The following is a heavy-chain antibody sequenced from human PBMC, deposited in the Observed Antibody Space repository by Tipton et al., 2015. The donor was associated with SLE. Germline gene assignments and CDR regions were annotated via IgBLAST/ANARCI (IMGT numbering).Heavy chain of an antibody. V-gene: IGHV3-21*04. CDR3: ARTYDPPLYGLDV. CDR2: IDSSSTYI. J-gene: IGHJ6*02. Sequence: SLRLSCAASEFTFSSYSMNWVRQAPGKGLEWVSSIDSSSTYIYYADSVKGRFTISRDNAKNSLYLQMNSLRAEDTAVYYCARTYDPPLYGLDVWGQGTTVTVSS. D-gene: IGHD3-3*01. CDR1: EFTFSSYS.